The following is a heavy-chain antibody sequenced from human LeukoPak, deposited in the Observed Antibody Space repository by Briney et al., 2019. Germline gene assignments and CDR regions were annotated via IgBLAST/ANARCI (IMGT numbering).Heavy chain of an antibody. D-gene: IGHD3-3*01. CDR1: GDSINSSSYY. Sequence: SETLSLTCTVSGDSINSSSYYWGWIRQPPGKGLEWIGSIYYSGCTYYNPSLKSRVTTSVDTSKNQFSLKLSSVTAADTAVYYCARQANDFWNGYYPSFDFWGQGTLVTVSS. CDR2: IYYSGCT. J-gene: IGHJ4*02. V-gene: IGHV4-39*01. CDR3: ARQANDFWNGYYPSFDF.